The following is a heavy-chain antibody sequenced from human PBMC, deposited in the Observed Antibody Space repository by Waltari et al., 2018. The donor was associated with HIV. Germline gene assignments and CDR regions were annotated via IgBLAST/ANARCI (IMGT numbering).Heavy chain of an antibody. CDR1: GFTFSRHG. J-gene: IGHJ4*02. V-gene: IGHV3-30*02. Sequence: QVQLVESGGGVVQPGGSLRLSCAASGFTFSRHGMHWVRQAPGEGRGWVAFIRYDGSNKYYADSVKGRFTISRDNSKNTLYLQMNSLRAEDTAMYYCAKGRGIVVVPALGLYGGFDYWGQGTLVTVSS. D-gene: IGHD2-2*01. CDR3: AKGRGIVVVPALGLYGGFDY. CDR2: IRYDGSNK.